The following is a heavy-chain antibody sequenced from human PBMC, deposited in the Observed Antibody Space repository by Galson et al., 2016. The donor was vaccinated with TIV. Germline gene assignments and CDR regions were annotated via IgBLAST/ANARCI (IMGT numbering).Heavy chain of an antibody. CDR3: ALLIVGDKIET. J-gene: IGHJ3*01. Sequence: SLRLSCAGSGFIFSSQGIHWVRQAPGKGLEWLAVIWHDGSKSYHADSVVGRFTIFRDNSNNTLYLQMNDLRVDDTAIYYCALLIVGDKIETWGQGTRVTVTS. CDR1: GFIFSSQG. V-gene: IGHV3-33*03. D-gene: IGHD2-21*01. CDR2: IWHDGSKS.